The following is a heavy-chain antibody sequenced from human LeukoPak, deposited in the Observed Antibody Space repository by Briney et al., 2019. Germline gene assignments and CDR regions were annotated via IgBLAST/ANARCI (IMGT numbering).Heavy chain of an antibody. J-gene: IGHJ5*02. V-gene: IGHV1-69*06. CDR1: GGTFSIYA. Sequence: SVKVSCKASGGTFSIYAISWVRQAPGQGLEWMGRIIPIFGTANYAQKFQGRVTITADKSTSTAYMELSSLRSEDTAVYYCARTYGSGSYYNVDWFDPWGQGTLVTVSS. CDR2: IIPIFGTA. CDR3: ARTYGSGSYYNVDWFDP. D-gene: IGHD3-10*01.